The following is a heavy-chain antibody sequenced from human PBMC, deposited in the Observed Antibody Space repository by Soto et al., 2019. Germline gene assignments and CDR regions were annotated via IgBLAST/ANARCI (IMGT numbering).Heavy chain of an antibody. V-gene: IGHV1-46*01. D-gene: IGHD5-18*01. CDR3: ARDTRYSYGYAGEDY. CDR1: GYTFSSYY. J-gene: IGHJ4*02. Sequence: ASVKVSCKASGYTFSSYYMHWVRQAPGKGLEWVGIIDPSGGSTSYAEKCEGRVTMTRDTSKSTVYMELSSLRSEDTAVYCCARDTRYSYGYAGEDYRGQGTLVTVAS. CDR2: IDPSGGST.